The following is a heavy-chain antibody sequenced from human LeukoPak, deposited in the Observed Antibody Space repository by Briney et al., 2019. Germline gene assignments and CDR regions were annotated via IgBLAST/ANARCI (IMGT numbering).Heavy chain of an antibody. D-gene: IGHD6-13*01. CDR2: IYHSGST. V-gene: IGHV4-4*02. Sequence: SETLSLTCAVSVSISSNNWWNWVRQPPGKGLEWIGEIYHSGSTNYNPSLKSRVTISVDTSKNQFSLKLRSVTAADTAVYYCARTTEAHSWQTRYYSYYMDVWAKGPRSPSP. J-gene: IGHJ6*03. CDR3: ARTTEAHSWQTRYYSYYMDV. CDR1: VSISSNNW.